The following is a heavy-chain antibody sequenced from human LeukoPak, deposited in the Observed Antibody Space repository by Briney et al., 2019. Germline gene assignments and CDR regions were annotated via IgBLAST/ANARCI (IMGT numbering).Heavy chain of an antibody. V-gene: IGHV4-59*08. CDR3: ARLGYGSGSYYMPSGFDY. CDR1: GGSISNYY. Sequence: SETLSLTCNVSGGSISNYYWSWIRQSPGKGLEWIGYIYYSGSTTYNPSLKSRVTISIDTSKNQFSLKLSSVTAADTAVYYCARLGYGSGSYYMPSGFDYWGQGTLVTVSS. D-gene: IGHD3-10*01. J-gene: IGHJ4*02. CDR2: IYYSGST.